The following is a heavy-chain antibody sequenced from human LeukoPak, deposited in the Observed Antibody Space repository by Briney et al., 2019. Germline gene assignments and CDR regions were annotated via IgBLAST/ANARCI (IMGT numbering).Heavy chain of an antibody. D-gene: IGHD3-22*01. CDR2: ISSDSSYI. CDR3: ARCGEGAYDSSGYYTGSYYYYGMDV. CDR1: GFTFSPYS. J-gene: IGHJ6*02. Sequence: PGGSLRLSCAASGFTFSPYSMNWVRQAPGKGLEWVSSISSDSSYIYYADSVKGRFTISRDNAKNSLYLHMNSLRAEDTAVYYCARCGEGAYDSSGYYTGSYYYYGMDVWGQGTTVTVSS. V-gene: IGHV3-21*01.